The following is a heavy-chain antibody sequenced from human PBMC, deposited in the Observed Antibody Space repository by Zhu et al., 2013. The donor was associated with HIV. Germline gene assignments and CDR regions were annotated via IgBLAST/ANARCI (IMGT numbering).Heavy chain of an antibody. CDR2: ISYDGSNK. D-gene: IGHD1-26*01. Sequence: VQLVESGGGVVQPGRSLRLSCAASGFTFSSYGMHWVRQAPGKGLEWVAVISYDGSNKYYADSVKGRFTISRDNSKDTLSLQMNSLRAEDTAVYYCAKTRVGGTFYFDYWGQGTLVTVSS. CDR3: AKTRVGGTFYFDY. CDR1: GFTFSSYG. V-gene: IGHV3-30*18. J-gene: IGHJ4*02.